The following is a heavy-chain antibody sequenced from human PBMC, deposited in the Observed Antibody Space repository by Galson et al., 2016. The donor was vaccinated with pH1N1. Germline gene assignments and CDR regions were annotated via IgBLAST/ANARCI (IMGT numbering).Heavy chain of an antibody. CDR1: GFTFSSYA. V-gene: IGHV3-23*01. Sequence: SLRLSCAASGFTFSSYAMSWVRQAPGKRLEWVSAISGRGESTYYSDSVKGHLTISRDNSKNTLYLQMNSLRTEDTAVYYCAKDLSSDYGDYGLDYWGQGTLVTVSS. CDR2: ISGRGEST. D-gene: IGHD4-17*01. J-gene: IGHJ4*02. CDR3: AKDLSSDYGDYGLDY.